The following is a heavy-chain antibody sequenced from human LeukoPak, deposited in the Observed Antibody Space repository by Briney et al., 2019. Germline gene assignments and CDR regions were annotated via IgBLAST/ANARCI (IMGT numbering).Heavy chain of an antibody. D-gene: IGHD3-22*01. Sequence: SETLSLTCTVSGGSISSHYWSWIRQSAGKGLEWIGRIYTSGSTNYNPSLKSRVTTSVDTSKNQFSLKLNSVTAADTAVYYCARASGEYYHDSSGYTHYFDYWGQGTLVTVSS. CDR2: IYTSGST. V-gene: IGHV4-4*07. J-gene: IGHJ4*02. CDR3: ARASGEYYHDSSGYTHYFDY. CDR1: GGSISSHY.